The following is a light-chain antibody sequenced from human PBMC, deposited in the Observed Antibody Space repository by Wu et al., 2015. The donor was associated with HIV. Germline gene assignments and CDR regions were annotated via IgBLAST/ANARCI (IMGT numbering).Light chain of an antibody. CDR1: QSVSSW. J-gene: IGKJ1*01. CDR2: KAS. CDR3: QQYNSYSKT. V-gene: IGKV1-5*03. Sequence: DIQMTQSPSTLPASIGDRVTITCRASQSVSSWLAWYQQKPEKVPKLLIYKASSLKSGVPSRFSGSGSGTEFTLTISSLQPDDFATYYCQQYNSYSKTFGQGTKVEIK.